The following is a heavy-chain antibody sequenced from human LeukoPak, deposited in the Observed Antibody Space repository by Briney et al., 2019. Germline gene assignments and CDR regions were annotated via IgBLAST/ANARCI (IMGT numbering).Heavy chain of an antibody. V-gene: IGHV3-48*03. D-gene: IGHD3-10*01. J-gene: IGHJ4*02. CDR2: ISSSGSTI. Sequence: PGGSLRLSCAASGFTFNTYEMNRVRQAPGKGLEWISYISSSGSTIYYADSVKGRFTISRDNSKNTLYLQMNSLRDEDTAVYYCAKDPGAHYYGSGSYRRGSYFDYWGQGTLVTVSS. CDR1: GFTFNTYE. CDR3: AKDPGAHYYGSGSYRRGSYFDY.